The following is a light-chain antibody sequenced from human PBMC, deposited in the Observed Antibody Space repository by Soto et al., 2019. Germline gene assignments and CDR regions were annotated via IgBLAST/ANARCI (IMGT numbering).Light chain of an antibody. CDR1: QDIRSE. J-gene: IGKJ1*01. Sequence: AIQMTQSPSSLSASAGDRVAITCRASQDIRSEVGWYQQKPGKAPKLLIYAASSLHSGVQSRFSGSGTGTDFTLTISGLQPEDIATYYCLQDYNYPRTFGQGTKVEIK. V-gene: IGKV1-6*01. CDR3: LQDYNYPRT. CDR2: AAS.